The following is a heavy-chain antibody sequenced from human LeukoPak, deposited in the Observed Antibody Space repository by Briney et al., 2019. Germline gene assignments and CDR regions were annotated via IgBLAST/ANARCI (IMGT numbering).Heavy chain of an antibody. D-gene: IGHD6-25*01. V-gene: IGHV3-7*01. CDR2: IKQDGSEK. Sequence: GGSLRLSCAASGFTFSSYWMSWVRQAPGKGLEWVANIKQDGSEKYYVDSVKGRFTISRDNAKNSLYLQMNSLRAEDTAVYYCARRRAAAGEKVHFDYWGQGTLVTVSS. CDR1: GFTFSSYW. J-gene: IGHJ4*02. CDR3: ARRRAAAGEKVHFDY.